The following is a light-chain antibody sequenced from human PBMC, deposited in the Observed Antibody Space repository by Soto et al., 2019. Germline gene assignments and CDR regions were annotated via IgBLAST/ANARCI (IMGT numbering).Light chain of an antibody. CDR1: QYIHNY. Sequence: DIQMTQSPSTLSASVGDRVTITCRASQYIHNYLTWYQQKPGEAPKLLIYESANLKSGVPSRFSGSGTGTEFTLTISSLQADDFATYYCQQYNNYPWTFGQGTRVEI. J-gene: IGKJ1*01. V-gene: IGKV1-5*03. CDR3: QQYNNYPWT. CDR2: ESA.